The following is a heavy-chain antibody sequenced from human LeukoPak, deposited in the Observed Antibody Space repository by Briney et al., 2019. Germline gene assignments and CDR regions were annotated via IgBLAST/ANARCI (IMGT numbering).Heavy chain of an antibody. CDR1: LGSVSSGSYY. V-gene: IGHV4-61*01. CDR3: ARARHPNLFDP. J-gene: IGHJ5*02. CDR2: IYCSGSS. Sequence: PSGTLSLTRTVSLGSVSSGSYYWSWVRHPPGKGLEWTGYIYCSGSSNYNPYLRSRVTISVDTSKNQFSLKLSSVTAADTAVYYCARARHPNLFDPWGQGTLVTVSS.